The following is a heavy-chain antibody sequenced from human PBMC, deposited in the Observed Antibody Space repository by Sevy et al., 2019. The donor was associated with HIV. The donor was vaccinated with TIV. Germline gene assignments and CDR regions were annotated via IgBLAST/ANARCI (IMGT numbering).Heavy chain of an antibody. CDR2: IKTKTYGGTT. CDR1: GFTFSDYA. Sequence: GGSLRLSCTASGFTFSDYAMSWVRQAPGKGLEWVGFIKTKTYGGTTEYAASVKGRFIISRDDSKNIAYMKMNSLKTEDTAVYYCTRDLYGSGWFYFDYWGQGTLVTVSS. V-gene: IGHV3-49*04. D-gene: IGHD6-19*01. CDR3: TRDLYGSGWFYFDY. J-gene: IGHJ4*02.